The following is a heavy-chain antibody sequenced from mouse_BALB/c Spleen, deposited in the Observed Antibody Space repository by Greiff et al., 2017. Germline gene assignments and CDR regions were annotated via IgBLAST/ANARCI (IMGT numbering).Heavy chain of an antibody. Sequence: VQLQQSGAELVKPGASVKLSCKASGYTFTSYYMYWVKQRPGQGLEWIGEINPSNGGTNFNEKFKSKATLTVDKSSSTAYMQLSSLTSEDFAVYYCTRGGYPRGFAYWGQGTLVTVSA. V-gene: IGHV1S81*02. CDR1: GYTFTSYY. CDR2: INPSNGGT. J-gene: IGHJ3*01. CDR3: TRGGYPRGFAY.